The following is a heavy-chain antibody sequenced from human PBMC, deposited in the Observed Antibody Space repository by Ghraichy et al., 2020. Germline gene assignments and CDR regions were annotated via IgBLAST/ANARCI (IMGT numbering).Heavy chain of an antibody. V-gene: IGHV3-21*01. D-gene: IGHD6-13*01. CDR2: ISGSSSYI. Sequence: GESLNISCAASGFTFSSYTMNWVRQAPGKGLEWVSTISGSSSYIYYPESLKGRFTISRDNAKNSLYLQMNTLRAEDTAVYYCARDGYSSYNWLDPWGQGTLVTVSS. CDR3: ARDGYSSYNWLDP. CDR1: GFTFSSYT. J-gene: IGHJ5*02.